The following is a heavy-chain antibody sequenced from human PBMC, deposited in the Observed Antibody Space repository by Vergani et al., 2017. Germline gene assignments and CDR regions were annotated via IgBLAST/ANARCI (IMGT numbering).Heavy chain of an antibody. CDR1: GFTFSSYS. V-gene: IGHV3-21*01. CDR2: ISSRSTYT. CDR3: ARGYKYDNSGYYYYPPDY. D-gene: IGHD3-22*01. Sequence: EVQLVESGGGLVKPGGSLRLSCAASGFTFSSYSMNWVRQAPGKGLEWVSSISSRSTYTYYADSMKGRFTISRDNAKNSLYLQMNSLRAEDTAVYYCARGYKYDNSGYYYYPPDYWGQGTLVTVSS. J-gene: IGHJ4*02.